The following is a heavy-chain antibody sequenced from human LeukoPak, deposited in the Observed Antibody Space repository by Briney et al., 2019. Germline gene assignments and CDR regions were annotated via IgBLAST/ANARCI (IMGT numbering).Heavy chain of an antibody. CDR3: ASCLIGVRGVNQYDY. D-gene: IGHD3-10*01. J-gene: IGHJ4*02. V-gene: IGHV1-69*13. CDR2: IIPIFGTA. Sequence: GVSVKVSCKASGGTFSSYAISWVRQAPGQGLEWMGGIIPIFGTANYAQKFQGRVTITADESTSTAYMELSSLRSEDTAVYYCASCLIGVRGVNQYDYWGQGTLVTVCS. CDR1: GGTFSSYA.